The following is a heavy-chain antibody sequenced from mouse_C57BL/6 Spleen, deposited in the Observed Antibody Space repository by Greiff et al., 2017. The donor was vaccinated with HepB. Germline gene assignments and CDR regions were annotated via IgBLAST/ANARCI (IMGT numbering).Heavy chain of an antibody. V-gene: IGHV1-50*01. CDR1: GYTFTSYW. CDR2: IDPSDSYT. J-gene: IGHJ4*01. D-gene: IGHD6-1*01. CDR3: ARYPYPLAMDY. Sequence: QVQLKQPGAELVKPGASVKLSCKASGYTFTSYWMQWVKQRPGQGLEWIGEIDPSDSYTNYNQKFKGKATLTVDTSSSTAYMQLSSLTSEDSAVYYCARYPYPLAMDYWGQGTSVTVSS.